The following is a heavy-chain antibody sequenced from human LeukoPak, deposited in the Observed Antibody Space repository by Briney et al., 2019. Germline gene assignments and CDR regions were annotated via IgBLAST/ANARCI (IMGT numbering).Heavy chain of an antibody. V-gene: IGHV3-53*01. D-gene: IGHD1-26*01. J-gene: IGHJ5*02. CDR1: GFTVSSNY. Sequence: GGSLRLSCAASGFTVSSNYMSWVRQAPGKGLEWASVIYSGGSTYYADSVKGRFTISRDNSKNTLYLQMNSLRAEDTAVYYCARSWELLVFDPWGQGTLVTVSS. CDR2: IYSGGST. CDR3: ARSWELLVFDP.